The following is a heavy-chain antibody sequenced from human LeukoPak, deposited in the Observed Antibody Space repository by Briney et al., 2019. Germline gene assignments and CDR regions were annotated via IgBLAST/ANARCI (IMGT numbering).Heavy chain of an antibody. D-gene: IGHD1-26*01. CDR2: IYSGGST. CDR3: ARSPRREAFDI. J-gene: IGHJ3*02. CDR1: GFTVSSNY. Sequence: GGSLRLSCAASGFTVSSNYMNWVRQAPGKGLEGVSVIYSGGSTYYADSVKGRFTISRDNSKNTLYLQMNSLRAEDTAVYYCARSPRREAFDIWGQGTMVTVSS. V-gene: IGHV3-66*01.